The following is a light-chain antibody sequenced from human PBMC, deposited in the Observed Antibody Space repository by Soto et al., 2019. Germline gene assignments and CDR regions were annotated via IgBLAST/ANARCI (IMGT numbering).Light chain of an antibody. V-gene: IGKV1-5*03. CDR3: QHYNSYSEA. Sequence: DIQMTQSPSYLSASVGDRVTITCRASQSISSWLAWYQQKPGKAPKLLIYKASTLKSGVPSRFSGSGSGTEFTLTISSLQPDDFATYYCQHYNSYSEALGQGTKVDI. CDR1: QSISSW. CDR2: KAS. J-gene: IGKJ1*01.